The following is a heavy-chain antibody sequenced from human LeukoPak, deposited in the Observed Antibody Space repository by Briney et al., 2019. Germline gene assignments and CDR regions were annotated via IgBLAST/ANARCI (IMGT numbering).Heavy chain of an antibody. CDR2: ISWNSGSI. D-gene: IGHD6-19*01. CDR1: GFTFDDYA. CDR3: AKDIGGPDSSGWYRFFDY. J-gene: IGHJ4*02. V-gene: IGHV3-9*01. Sequence: QPGGSLRLSCAASGFTFDDYAMHWVRQAPGKGLEWVSGISWNSGSIGYADSVKGRFTISRDNAKNSLYLQMNSLRAEDTALYYCAKDIGGPDSSGWYRFFDYWGQGTLVTVSS.